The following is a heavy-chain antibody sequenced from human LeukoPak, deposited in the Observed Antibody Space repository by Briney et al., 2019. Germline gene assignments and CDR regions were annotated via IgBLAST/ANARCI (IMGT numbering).Heavy chain of an antibody. CDR3: TGALDY. CDR2: INQNGGEK. Sequence: GGSLRLSCATSGFTFSNFWMDWVRQAPGKGLEWVANINQNGGEKYYADSVKGRFTISRDNAKNSLYLQMNSLRVEDTAVYYCTGALDYWGQRTLVTVSS. CDR1: GFTFSNFW. J-gene: IGHJ4*02. V-gene: IGHV3-7*04.